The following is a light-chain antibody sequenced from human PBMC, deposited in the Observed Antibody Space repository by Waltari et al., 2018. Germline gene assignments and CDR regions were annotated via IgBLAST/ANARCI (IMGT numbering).Light chain of an antibody. CDR2: YAS. CDR3: HQSSSLPYS. J-gene: IGKJ2*01. CDR1: QTIGNS. Sequence: EIVLTQSPGFRSVTPKERVTIICRASQTIGNSLHWYQQKPDQSPKLLIKYASPSFSGVPSRFRGSGSGTDFTLTIDSLEPEDAATYFCHQSSSLPYSFGQGTKLEIK. V-gene: IGKV6-21*01.